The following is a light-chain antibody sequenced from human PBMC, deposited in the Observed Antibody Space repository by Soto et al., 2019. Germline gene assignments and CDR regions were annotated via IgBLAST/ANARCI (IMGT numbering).Light chain of an antibody. CDR1: SSDVGGYNY. V-gene: IGLV2-8*01. CDR3: SSYAGANSVV. J-gene: IGLJ2*01. Sequence: QSALTQPPSASGSSGQSVTISCTGMSSDVGGYNYVSWYQQHPGKAPKLMIYEVSKRPSGVPDRFSGSKSGNTASLTVSGLQAEDEADYYCSSYAGANSVVFGGGTQLTVL. CDR2: EVS.